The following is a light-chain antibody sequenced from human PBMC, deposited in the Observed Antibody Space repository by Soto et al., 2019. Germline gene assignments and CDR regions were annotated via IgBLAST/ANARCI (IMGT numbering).Light chain of an antibody. CDR1: QGISSY. Sequence: DIQLTQSPSFLSASVGDRVTITCRASQGISSYLAWYQQKPGKAPQLLIYAASTLQTGVPSRFSGSGSGTEFTLTISSLQPEDFATYYCQQRNSYHPLTFGPGTKVDIK. V-gene: IGKV1-9*01. J-gene: IGKJ3*01. CDR3: QQRNSYHPLT. CDR2: AAS.